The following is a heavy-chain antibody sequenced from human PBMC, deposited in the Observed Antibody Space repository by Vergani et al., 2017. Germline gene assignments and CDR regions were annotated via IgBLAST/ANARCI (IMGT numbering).Heavy chain of an antibody. CDR1: GFSVSDNY. CDR3: ARDGVVVPAAILTYYYMDV. Sequence: EVRLVDSGGGLVQPGGSLRLSCAASGFSVSDNYMSWVRQAPGKGLEWVPILYVVGTSDYADSVKGRFTVSRDISKNTLHLQLNSLRVEDTAVYYCARDGVVVPAAILTYYYMDVWGKGTTVTVSS. CDR2: LYVVGTS. V-gene: IGHV3-66*01. J-gene: IGHJ6*03. D-gene: IGHD2-2*01.